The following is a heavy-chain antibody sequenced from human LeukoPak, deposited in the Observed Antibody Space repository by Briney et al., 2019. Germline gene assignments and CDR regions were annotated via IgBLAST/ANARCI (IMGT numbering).Heavy chain of an antibody. CDR2: IKSKTDGGTT. CDR3: TRGGGLLFLAYYFDY. D-gene: IGHD2-21*02. Sequence: GGSLRLSCAASGFTFNNAWMTWVRQAPGKGLDWVGRIKSKTDGGTTAYAAPVEGRFTISRDDSKSIAYLQMDSLKTEDTAVYYCTRGGGLLFLAYYFDYWGQGTLVTVSS. V-gene: IGHV3-15*01. J-gene: IGHJ4*02. CDR1: GFTFNNAW.